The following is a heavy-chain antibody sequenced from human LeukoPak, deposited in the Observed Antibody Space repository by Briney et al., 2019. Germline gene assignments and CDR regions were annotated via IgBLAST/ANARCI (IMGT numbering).Heavy chain of an antibody. V-gene: IGHV3-7*01. CDR3: ARAGYDFWSGSEGTFEY. D-gene: IGHD3-3*01. Sequence: GGSLRLSCAASGFTFSSYWMTWVRQAPGKGLEWVANIKQDRSEKYYVDSVKGRFTMSRDNAKNALYLQMNSLRAEDTAVYYCARAGYDFWSGSEGTFEYWGQGTLVTVSS. CDR1: GFTFSSYW. CDR2: IKQDRSEK. J-gene: IGHJ4*02.